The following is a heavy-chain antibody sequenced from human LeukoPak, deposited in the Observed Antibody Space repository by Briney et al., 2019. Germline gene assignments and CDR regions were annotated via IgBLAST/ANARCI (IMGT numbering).Heavy chain of an antibody. Sequence: GASVKVSCKASGYTFTSYDINWVRQATGQGLEWMGWMNPNSGNTGYAQKFQGRVTITRNTSISTAYMELSSLRSDDTAVYYCTRTYYYDTSGHSIDAFDIWGQGTMVSVSS. V-gene: IGHV1-8*03. CDR3: TRTYYYDTSGHSIDAFDI. CDR1: GYTFTSYD. J-gene: IGHJ3*02. D-gene: IGHD3-22*01. CDR2: MNPNSGNT.